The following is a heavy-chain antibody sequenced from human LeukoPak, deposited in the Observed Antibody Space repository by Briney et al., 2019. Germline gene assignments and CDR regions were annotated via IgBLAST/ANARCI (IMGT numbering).Heavy chain of an antibody. CDR3: TSRPNPVADKPDY. J-gene: IGHJ4*02. CDR2: IRSKANSYAT. Sequence: GGSLRLSCAASGFTFGGSAMHWVRQASGKGLEWVGRIRSKANSYATAYAASVKGRFTISRDDSKNTAYLQMNSLKTEDTAVYYCTSRPNPVADKPDYWGQGTLVTVSS. CDR1: GFTFGGSA. V-gene: IGHV3-73*01. D-gene: IGHD6-19*01.